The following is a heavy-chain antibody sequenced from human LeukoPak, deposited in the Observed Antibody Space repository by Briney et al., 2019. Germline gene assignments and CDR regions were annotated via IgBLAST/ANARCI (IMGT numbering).Heavy chain of an antibody. CDR3: ARKAMVGKFDAFDI. J-gene: IGHJ3*02. V-gene: IGHV5-10-1*01. D-gene: IGHD5-18*01. Sequence: GESLKISCKGSGYSFTSYGISWVRQMQGKGLEWMGRIDPSDSYTNYSTSFQGHVTISADKSISTTYLQWSSLKASDTAMYYCARKAMVGKFDAFDIWGQGTMVTVSS. CDR1: GYSFTSYG. CDR2: IDPSDSYT.